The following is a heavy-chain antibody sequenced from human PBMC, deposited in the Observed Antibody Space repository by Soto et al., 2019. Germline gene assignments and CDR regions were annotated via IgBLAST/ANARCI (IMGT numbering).Heavy chain of an antibody. CDR1: GFTFSSYG. CDR2: IWFDGSDK. Sequence: QVQLVESGGGVVQPGRSLRLSCAASGFTFSSYGMHWVRQAPGKGLEWVAVIWFDGSDKYYADSVKGRFTISRDNSKNTLYLQINILRAEDTAVYYCARGDTSNYFYLWGRGTLVTVSS. CDR3: ARGDTSNYFYL. V-gene: IGHV3-33*01. J-gene: IGHJ2*01.